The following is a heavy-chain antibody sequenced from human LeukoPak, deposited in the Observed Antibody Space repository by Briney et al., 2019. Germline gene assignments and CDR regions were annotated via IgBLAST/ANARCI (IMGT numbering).Heavy chain of an antibody. CDR2: INHSGST. D-gene: IGHD2-21*02. V-gene: IGHV4-34*01. CDR1: GGSFSGYY. J-gene: IGHJ4*02. CDR3: ARARSVVTAFDY. Sequence: SETLSLTCAVYGGSFSGYYWSWIRQPPGKGLEWIGEINHSGSTNYNPSLKSRVTISVDTSKNQFSLKLSSVTAADTAVYYCARARSVVTAFDYWGQGTLVTVSP.